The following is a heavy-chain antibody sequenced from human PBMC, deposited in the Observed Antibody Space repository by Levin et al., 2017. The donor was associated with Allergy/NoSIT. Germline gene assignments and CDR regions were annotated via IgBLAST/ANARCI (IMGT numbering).Heavy chain of an antibody. J-gene: IGHJ4*02. CDR2: ISGSGGST. Sequence: GESLKISCAASGFTFSSYAMSWVRQAPGKGLEWVSAISGSGGSTYYADSVKGRFTISRDNSKNTLYLQMNSLRAEDTAVYYCAKDLNSYGSGGIDYWGQGTLVTVSS. V-gene: IGHV3-23*01. CDR3: AKDLNSYGSGGIDY. CDR1: GFTFSSYA. D-gene: IGHD3-10*01.